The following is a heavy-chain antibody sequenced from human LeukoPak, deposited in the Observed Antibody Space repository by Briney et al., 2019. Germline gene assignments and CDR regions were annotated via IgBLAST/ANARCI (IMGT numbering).Heavy chain of an antibody. CDR1: GFTFSSYA. CDR2: ISGSGGST. CDR3: AKSTAVAGTLFDS. D-gene: IGHD6-19*01. Sequence: GGSLRLSCAASGFTFSSYAMSWVRQAPGKGLEWVSAISGSGGSTYYADTVKGRFTISRDNSNNTLYLQMNSLRVEETAVYYCAKSTAVAGTLFDSWGQGTLVTVSS. J-gene: IGHJ4*02. V-gene: IGHV3-23*01.